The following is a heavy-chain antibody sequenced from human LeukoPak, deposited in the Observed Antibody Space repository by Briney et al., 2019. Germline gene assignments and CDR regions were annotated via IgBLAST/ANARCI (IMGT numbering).Heavy chain of an antibody. Sequence: SETLSLTCAVYGGSFSGYYWSWIRQPPGKGLEWIGSVYSSGNTFYNPTLQSRVTIFADTSKNQFSLKVRSVTAADTAVYYCGRRAYGIPFDPWGQGTLVTVSS. CDR3: GRRAYGIPFDP. J-gene: IGHJ5*02. CDR1: GGSFSGYY. V-gene: IGHV4-34*01. CDR2: VYSSGNT. D-gene: IGHD2-21*01.